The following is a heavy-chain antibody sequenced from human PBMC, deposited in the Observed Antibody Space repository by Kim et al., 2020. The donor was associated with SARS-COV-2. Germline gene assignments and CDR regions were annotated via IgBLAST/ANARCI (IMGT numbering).Heavy chain of an antibody. CDR3: ARGLNGPDLPFDV. V-gene: IGHV3-13*01. Sequence: GGSLRLSCAASGFLFNKYDMYWVRQVRGQGLEWVCSIGHRGDTYYGAPVKGRVVVSRDDARSTVFLQMNSLDVGDTGVYFCARGLNGPDLPFDVWDHGTT. CDR2: IGHRGDT. J-gene: IGHJ6*02. D-gene: IGHD3-3*01. CDR1: GFLFNKYD.